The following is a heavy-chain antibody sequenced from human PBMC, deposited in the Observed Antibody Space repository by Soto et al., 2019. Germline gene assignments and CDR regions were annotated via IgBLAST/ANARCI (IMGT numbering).Heavy chain of an antibody. J-gene: IGHJ4*02. CDR2: ISSSSSTI. CDR1: GFTFSSYS. Sequence: GGSLRLSCAASGFTFSSYSMNWVRQAPGKGLEWVSYISSSSSTIYYADSVKGRFTISRDNAKNSLYLQMNSLRAEDTAVYYCASLDDYGDISWGQGTLVTVSS. CDR3: ASLDDYGDIS. D-gene: IGHD4-17*01. V-gene: IGHV3-48*01.